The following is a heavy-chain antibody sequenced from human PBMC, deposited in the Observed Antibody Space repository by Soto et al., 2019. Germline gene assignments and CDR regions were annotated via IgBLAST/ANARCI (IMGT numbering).Heavy chain of an antibody. J-gene: IGHJ6*03. CDR1: GYSFTSYW. CDR2: IYPGDSDT. CDR3: ARLQSSSGYCSGRWRMDF. Sequence: PGESLKISGKGSGYSFTSYWIGWVRQMPGKGLEWMGIIYPGDSDTRYSPSFQGQVTISADKSISTAYLQWSSLKASDTTMYNCARLQSSSGYCSGRWRMDFWGKGTTVTVSS. D-gene: IGHD3-3*01. V-gene: IGHV5-51*01.